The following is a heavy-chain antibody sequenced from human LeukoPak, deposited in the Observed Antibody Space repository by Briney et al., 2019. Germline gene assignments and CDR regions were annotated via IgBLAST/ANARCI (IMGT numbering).Heavy chain of an antibody. CDR2: IYPGDSDT. D-gene: IGHD6-6*01. V-gene: IGHV5-51*01. CDR3: ARLGSRFQWQLVYGDC. CDR1: GYSFTSYW. J-gene: IGHJ4*02. Sequence: GESLKISCKGSGYSFTSYWIGWVRQMPGKGLEWMGIIYPGDSDTRYSPSFQGQVTISADKSISTAYLQWSSLKASDTAMYYCARLGSRFQWQLVYGDCWGQGTLVTVSS.